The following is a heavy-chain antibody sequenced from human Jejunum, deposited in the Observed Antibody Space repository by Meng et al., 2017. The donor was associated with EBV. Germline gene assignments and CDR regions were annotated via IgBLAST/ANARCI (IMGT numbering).Heavy chain of an antibody. V-gene: IGHV4-4*02. Sequence: QVELQVSGPGLVNPSGTLSLTCAVSGDSIDSRNWGSWVRQSPERGLEWIGEIYYSGSTNYNPSLKSRVTILVDRSENHFSLHLSSVTAADTAVYYCVRGGDYCLIYWGQGTLVTVSS. CDR3: VRGGDYCLIY. D-gene: IGHD2-21*02. CDR2: IYYSGST. CDR1: GDSIDSRNW. J-gene: IGHJ4*02.